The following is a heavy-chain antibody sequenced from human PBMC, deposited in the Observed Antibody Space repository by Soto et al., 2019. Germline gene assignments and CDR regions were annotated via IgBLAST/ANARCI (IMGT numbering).Heavy chain of an antibody. D-gene: IGHD3-22*01. Sequence: EVQLVESGGGLVQPGGSLRLSCAASGFTVSNKYMSWVRQAPGKGLECVSFIYSGNTTYYADSVKGRFTISRDNSKNTLYLQMDSRRAEDTAVYYCAGGRGYYDTHGYSGYYFDSWGQGTLVTVTS. J-gene: IGHJ4*02. CDR1: GFTVSNKY. V-gene: IGHV3-53*01. CDR3: AGGRGYYDTHGYSGYYFDS. CDR2: IYSGNTT.